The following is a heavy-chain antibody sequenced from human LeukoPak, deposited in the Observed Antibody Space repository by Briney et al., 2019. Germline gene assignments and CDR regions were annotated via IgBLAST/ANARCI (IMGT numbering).Heavy chain of an antibody. Sequence: PSGTLSLTCAVSGGSISSSNWWSWVRQPPGKGLEWIGEIYHSGSTNYNPSLKSRVTISVDKSKNQFSLKLSSVTAADTAVYYCARVQINQDIVVVVAATHAFDIWGQGTMVTVSS. CDR1: GGSISSSNW. J-gene: IGHJ3*02. CDR2: IYHSGST. V-gene: IGHV4-4*02. D-gene: IGHD2-15*01. CDR3: ARVQINQDIVVVVAATHAFDI.